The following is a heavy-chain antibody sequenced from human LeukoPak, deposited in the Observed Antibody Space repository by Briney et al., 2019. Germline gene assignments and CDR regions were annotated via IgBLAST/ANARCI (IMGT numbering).Heavy chain of an antibody. Sequence: PGGSLRLSCAASGFTVSSKYMAWVRQAPGKGLEWVSSISSSSNYIYYADSVKGRFTISRDNAKNSLYLQMNSLRAEDTAVYYCARTLRAPYYYMDIWGKGTTVTVSS. CDR3: ARTLRAPYYYMDI. J-gene: IGHJ6*03. CDR1: GFTVSSKY. CDR2: ISSSSNYI. V-gene: IGHV3-21*01.